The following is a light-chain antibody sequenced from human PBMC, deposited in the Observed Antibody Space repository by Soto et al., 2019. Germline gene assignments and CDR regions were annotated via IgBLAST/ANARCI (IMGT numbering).Light chain of an antibody. J-gene: IGKJ1*01. CDR3: QQYGSSPQT. CDR1: QSLSSSY. CDR2: GES. V-gene: IGKV3-20*01. Sequence: EIVLTQSPGTLSLSPGESATLSCTASQSLSSSYLAWYQQKPGQAPRLLIYGESGRATGIPDRFSGGGSGADFALTISRLEPGDSAVYYCQQYGSSPQTFGQGNKVEIK.